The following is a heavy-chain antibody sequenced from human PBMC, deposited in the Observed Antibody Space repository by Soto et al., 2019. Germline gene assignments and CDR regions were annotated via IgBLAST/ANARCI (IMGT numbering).Heavy chain of an antibody. CDR1: GLTFRKSG. Sequence: QVQLVESGGGVVQPGTSLRLSCAVSGLTFRKSGMHWVRQAPGKGLEWVALILNDGSNKYYADSVKGRFIISRDNSKNTLQLQMNNLRVEDTAVYYCAKDGINWGFDYWGQGTLVTVSS. V-gene: IGHV3-33*06. D-gene: IGHD7-27*01. J-gene: IGHJ4*02. CDR2: ILNDGSNK. CDR3: AKDGINWGFDY.